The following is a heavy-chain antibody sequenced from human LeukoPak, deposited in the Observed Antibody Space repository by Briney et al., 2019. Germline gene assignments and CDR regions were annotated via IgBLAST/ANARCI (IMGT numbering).Heavy chain of an antibody. V-gene: IGHV4-39*07. Sequence: SETLSLTCTVSGGSISSSTYYWGWIRQPPGKGLEWIGRIYTSGSTNYNPSLKSRVTMSVDTSKNQFSLKLSSVTAADTAVYYCARDFSSGTSYSPFDYWGQGTLVTVSS. J-gene: IGHJ4*02. CDR1: GGSISSSTYY. CDR2: IYTSGST. D-gene: IGHD1-26*01. CDR3: ARDFSSGTSYSPFDY.